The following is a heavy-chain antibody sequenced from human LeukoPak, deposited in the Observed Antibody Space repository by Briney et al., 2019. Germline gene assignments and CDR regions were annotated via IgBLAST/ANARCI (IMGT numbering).Heavy chain of an antibody. CDR1: GGSISTYY. CDR3: ARQGTSGSYLTGLDV. CDR2: IFYSGST. J-gene: IGHJ6*02. D-gene: IGHD3-22*01. V-gene: IGHV4-59*08. Sequence: KASETLSPTCTVSGGSISTYYWSWIRQSPGKGLEWMGYIFYSGSTTYNPSLSSRVTISVDTSKNQFSLALSSVTAADTAVYYCARQGTSGSYLTGLDVWGQGTTVTVSS.